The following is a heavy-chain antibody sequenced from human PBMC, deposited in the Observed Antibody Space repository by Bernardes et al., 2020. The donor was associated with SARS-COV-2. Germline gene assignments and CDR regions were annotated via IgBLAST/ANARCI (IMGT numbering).Heavy chain of an antibody. CDR2: IKQDGSEK. CDR1: GFTFSRYW. CDR3: ARTSDDF. Sequence: GGSLRLSCAASGFTFSRYWMVWVRQAPGKGLEWVANIKQDGSEKYYVDSVKGRFTISRDNAKNSLYLQMNSLRGEDTAVYYCARTSDDFWGQGTLVTVSS. V-gene: IGHV3-7*04. J-gene: IGHJ4*02.